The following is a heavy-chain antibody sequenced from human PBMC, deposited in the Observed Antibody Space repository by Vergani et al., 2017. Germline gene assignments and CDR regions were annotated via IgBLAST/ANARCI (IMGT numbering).Heavy chain of an antibody. CDR3: AREWELPVASCAFDI. V-gene: IGHV1-69*04. D-gene: IGHD1-26*01. CDR1: GGTFSSYA. J-gene: IGHJ3*02. Sequence: QVQLVQSGAEVKKPGSSVKVSCKASGGTFSSYAISWVRQAPGQGLEWMGRIIPILGIANYAQKFQGRVTITADKSTSTAYMELSSLRSEDTAVYYCAREWELPVASCAFDIWGQGTMVTVSS. CDR2: IIPILGIA.